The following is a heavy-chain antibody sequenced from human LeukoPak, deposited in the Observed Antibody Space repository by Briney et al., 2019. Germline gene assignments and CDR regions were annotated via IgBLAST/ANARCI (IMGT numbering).Heavy chain of an antibody. CDR3: ARSYSSSSGLRY. CDR1: GGSFSGHY. D-gene: IGHD6-6*01. Sequence: SETLSLTCAAYGGSFSGHYWSWIRQPPGKGLEWIGEINHSGSTNYNPSLKSRVTISVDTSKNQFSLKLSSVTAADTAVYYCARSYSSSSGLRYWGQGTLVTVSS. CDR2: INHSGST. V-gene: IGHV4-34*01. J-gene: IGHJ4*02.